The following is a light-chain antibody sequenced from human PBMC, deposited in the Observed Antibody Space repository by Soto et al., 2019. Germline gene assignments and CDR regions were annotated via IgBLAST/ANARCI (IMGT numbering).Light chain of an antibody. J-gene: IGKJ4*01. V-gene: IGKV1-39*01. CDR3: QQANSFPLT. CDR1: QTISNY. CDR2: AAS. Sequence: DIQMTESPSSLSASVGDRVRITCRASQTISNYLNWYQQQPGKAPKLLIYAASSLQSGVPSRFSGSGSGTDFTLTISSLQPEDFATYYCQQANSFPLTLGGGTKVDIK.